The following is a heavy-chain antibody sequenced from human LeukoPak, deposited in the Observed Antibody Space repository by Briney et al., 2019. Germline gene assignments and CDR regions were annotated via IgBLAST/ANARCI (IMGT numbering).Heavy chain of an antibody. V-gene: IGHV4-34*01. D-gene: IGHD3-10*01. Sequence: SETLSLTCTVSGGSISSYYWSWIRQPPGKGLEWMGEINHSGSTNYNPSLKSRVTISVDASKNQFSLKLSSVTAADTAVYYCARHSSYYGSGSLRWGQGTLVTVSS. CDR3: ARHSSYYGSGSLR. CDR2: INHSGST. J-gene: IGHJ4*02. CDR1: GGSISSYY.